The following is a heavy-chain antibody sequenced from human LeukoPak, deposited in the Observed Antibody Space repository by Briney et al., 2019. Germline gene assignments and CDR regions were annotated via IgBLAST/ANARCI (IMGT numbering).Heavy chain of an antibody. D-gene: IGHD3-16*01. CDR3: ATALRLEALDL. Sequence: ASVKVSCKVTGYTLTELSTHWVRQAPGKGLEWMGGFDPEDGERIYAQKFQDRVTMTEDTSTDTAYMELRSLRSEDTAMYYCATALRLEALDLWGHGTMVTVSS. V-gene: IGHV1-24*01. CDR2: FDPEDGER. J-gene: IGHJ3*01. CDR1: GYTLTELS.